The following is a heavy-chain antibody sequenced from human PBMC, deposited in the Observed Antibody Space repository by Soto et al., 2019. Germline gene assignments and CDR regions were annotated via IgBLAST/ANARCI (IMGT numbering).Heavy chain of an antibody. CDR2: IYYSGST. CDR1: GGSISSYY. V-gene: IGHV4-59*01. J-gene: IGHJ5*02. CDR3: ARTEVVPAAMVWFDP. D-gene: IGHD2-2*01. Sequence: SETLSLTCTVSGGSISSYYWSWIRQPPGKGLEWIGYIYYSGSTNYNPSLKSRVTISVDTSKNQFSLKLSSVTAADTAVYYCARTEVVPAAMVWFDPWGQGTLVTVSS.